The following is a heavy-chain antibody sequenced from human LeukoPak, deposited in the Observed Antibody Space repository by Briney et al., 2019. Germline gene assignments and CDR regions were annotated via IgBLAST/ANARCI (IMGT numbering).Heavy chain of an antibody. CDR1: GYRFTSYW. J-gene: IGHJ5*02. CDR3: ARRYYDILTGYPALGFDP. CDR2: IYPGDSDT. V-gene: IGHV5-51*01. Sequence: GESLKISCKGSGYRFTSYWIGWVRQVPGKGLEWMGIIYPGDSDTRYSPSFQGQVTISADKSISTAYLQWSSLKASDTAMYYCARRYYDILTGYPALGFDPWGQGTLVTVSS. D-gene: IGHD3-9*01.